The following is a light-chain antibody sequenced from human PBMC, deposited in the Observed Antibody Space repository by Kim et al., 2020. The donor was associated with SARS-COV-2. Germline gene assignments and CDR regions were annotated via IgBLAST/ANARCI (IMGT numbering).Light chain of an antibody. CDR2: AAS. CDR3: LQHNVYPLT. CDR1: QAIGNY. J-gene: IGKJ4*01. Sequence: SASVGDSVTITYRAGQAIGNYLVWFQQKPGKGPKRLIYAASTLESGVPSRFSGSGSGTEFTLTISSLQPEDSATDFCLQHNVYPLTFGGGTKLEI. V-gene: IGKV1-17*03.